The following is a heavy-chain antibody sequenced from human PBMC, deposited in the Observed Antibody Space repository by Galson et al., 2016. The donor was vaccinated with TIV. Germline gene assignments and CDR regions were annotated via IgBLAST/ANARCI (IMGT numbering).Heavy chain of an antibody. CDR2: IIPIFGTG. CDR3: AGPPTFGNVYHYYMDV. D-gene: IGHD1-14*01. Sequence: QSGAEVKKPGESLKISCKASGGSFMNYAVSWVRQAPGQGLEWMGRIIPIFGTGNYAQKFQGRVTITADIFASTAYMELSSLTSDDTAVYYCAGPPTFGNVYHYYMDVWGKGTAVTVSS. V-gene: IGHV1-69*06. CDR1: GGSFMNYA. J-gene: IGHJ6*03.